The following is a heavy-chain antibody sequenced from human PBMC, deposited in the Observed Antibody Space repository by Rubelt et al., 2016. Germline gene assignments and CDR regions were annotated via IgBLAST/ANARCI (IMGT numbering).Heavy chain of an antibody. Sequence: QVQLAQSGAEVKKPGASVKVSCKASGYTFTSYGISWVRQAPGQGLEWMGWISAYNGNTNYAQKLQGRVTMTPDTSTSTAYMELSRLRSDDTAVYYCARVAGTWYNWFDPWGQGTLVTVSS. CDR3: ARVAGTWYNWFDP. CDR1: GYTFTSYG. CDR2: ISAYNGNT. V-gene: IGHV1-18*01. D-gene: IGHD6-19*01. J-gene: IGHJ5*02.